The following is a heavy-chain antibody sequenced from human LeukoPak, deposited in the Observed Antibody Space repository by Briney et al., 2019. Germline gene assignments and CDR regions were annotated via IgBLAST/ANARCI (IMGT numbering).Heavy chain of an antibody. V-gene: IGHV3-23*01. CDR3: AKEYVGPFDY. J-gene: IGHJ4*02. D-gene: IGHD3-16*01. CDR1: GFTFSSYA. CDR2: ISGSGDST. Sequence: GGSLRLSCAASGFTFSSYAMSWVRQAPGKGLEWISAISGSGDSTYYADSVKGRFTISRDNAKNSLYLQMNSLRAEDTAVYYCAKEYVGPFDYWGQGTLVTVSS.